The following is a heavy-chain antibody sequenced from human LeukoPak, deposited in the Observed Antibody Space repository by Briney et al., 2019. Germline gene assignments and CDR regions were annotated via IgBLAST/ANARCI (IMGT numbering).Heavy chain of an antibody. J-gene: IGHJ4*02. V-gene: IGHV1-18*01. CDR3: ARDPTEDFWSGFYSYFDF. CDR1: GYTFTTYG. Sequence: ASVKVSCKASGYTFTTYGLSWVRQAPGQGLEWRGWISTYNGNTNYAQKFQGRVTMTTDTSTSTAYMELRSLRSDDTAVYYCARDPTEDFWSGFYSYFDFWGQGPLVTVSS. CDR2: ISTYNGNT. D-gene: IGHD3-3*01.